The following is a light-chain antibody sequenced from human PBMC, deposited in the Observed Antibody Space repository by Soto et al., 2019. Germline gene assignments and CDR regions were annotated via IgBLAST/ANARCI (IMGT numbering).Light chain of an antibody. J-gene: IGLJ1*01. CDR2: DVS. CDR1: SSDVGGYNY. CDR3: SSYTSSSTPPYV. Sequence: QSVLTQPASVSWSPGQSITISCTGTSSDVGGYNYVSWYQQHPGKAPKLMIYDVSNRPSGVSNRFSDSKSGNTASLTTSWLQAEDEADYYCSSYTSSSTPPYVFGTGTKVTVL. V-gene: IGLV2-14*01.